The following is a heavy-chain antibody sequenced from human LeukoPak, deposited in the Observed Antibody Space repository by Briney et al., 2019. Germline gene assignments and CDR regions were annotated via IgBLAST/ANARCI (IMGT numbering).Heavy chain of an antibody. Sequence: GGSLRLSCAASGFTFSSYAMSWVRQAPGKGLVWVSCLNSDGSSTRYADSVRGRFTISGDNAKNTLYLQMNSLRAEDTAVYYCATGNYHAFDIWGQGTMVTVSS. V-gene: IGHV3-74*01. D-gene: IGHD1-7*01. CDR3: ATGNYHAFDI. CDR2: LNSDGSST. CDR1: GFTFSSYA. J-gene: IGHJ3*02.